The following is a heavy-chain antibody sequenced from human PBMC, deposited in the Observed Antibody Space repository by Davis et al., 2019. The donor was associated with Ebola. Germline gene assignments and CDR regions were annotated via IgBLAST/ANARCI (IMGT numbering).Heavy chain of an antibody. V-gene: IGHV1-46*01. Sequence: AASVKVSCKASGYTFTSYYMHWVRQAPGQGLEWMGIINPSGGSTSYAQKFQGRVTMTRDTSTSTVYMELRSLRSDDTAVYYCAREKALELRWDYYYYGMDVWGKGTTVTVSS. D-gene: IGHD1-7*01. CDR2: INPSGGST. CDR1: GYTFTSYY. CDR3: AREKALELRWDYYYYGMDV. J-gene: IGHJ6*04.